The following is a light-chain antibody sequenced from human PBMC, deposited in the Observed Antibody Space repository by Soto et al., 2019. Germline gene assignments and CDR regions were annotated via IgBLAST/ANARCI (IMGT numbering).Light chain of an antibody. CDR3: SSYAGSNNLV. CDR2: EVS. Sequence: QSVLTQPPSASGSPGQSVTISCTGTRSDVGGYNYVSWYQQHPGKVPKLMIYEVSKRPSGVPDRISGSKSGNTASLTVSGLQAEYEADYYCSSYAGSNNLVFGGGTKLTVL. V-gene: IGLV2-8*01. CDR1: RSDVGGYNY. J-gene: IGLJ2*01.